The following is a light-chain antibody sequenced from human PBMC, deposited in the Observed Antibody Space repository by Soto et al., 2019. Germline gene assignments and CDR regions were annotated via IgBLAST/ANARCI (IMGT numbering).Light chain of an antibody. Sequence: DIVMTQSPDSLALSLGERATINCKSSQSVLYSSNNKNYLAWYQQKPGQPPKLLIYWASTRESGVPDRFSGSGSGRDFTLPISSLQAEDVAVYYCQQYYSTPYTFGQGTKLEIK. V-gene: IGKV4-1*01. CDR2: WAS. J-gene: IGKJ2*01. CDR1: QSVLYSSNNKNY. CDR3: QQYYSTPYT.